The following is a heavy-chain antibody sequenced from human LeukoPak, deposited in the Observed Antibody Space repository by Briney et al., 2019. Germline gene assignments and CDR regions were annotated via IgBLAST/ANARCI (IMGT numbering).Heavy chain of an antibody. CDR3: AKSGNSSSWYGYYYYMDV. D-gene: IGHD6-13*01. V-gene: IGHV3-11*01. CDR2: ISSSGSTI. CDR1: GFTFSDYY. J-gene: IGHJ6*03. Sequence: GGSLRLSCAASGFTFSDYYMSWIRQAPGKGLEWVSYISSSGSTIYYADSVKGRFTISRDNAKNSLYLQMNSLRAEDTAVYYCAKSGNSSSWYGYYYYMDVWGKGTTVTISS.